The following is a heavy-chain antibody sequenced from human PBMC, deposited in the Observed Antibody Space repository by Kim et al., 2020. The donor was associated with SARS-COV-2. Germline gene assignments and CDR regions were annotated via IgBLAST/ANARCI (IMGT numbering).Heavy chain of an antibody. CDR1: GYTFTSYG. D-gene: IGHD5-12*01. V-gene: IGHV1-18*01. Sequence: ASVKVSCKASGYTFTSYGISWVRQAPGQGLEWMGWISAYNGNTNYAQKLQGRVTMTTDTSTSTAYMELRSLRSDDTAVYYCAREVGLRTPQYFDYWGQGTLVTVSS. CDR3: AREVGLRTPQYFDY. J-gene: IGHJ4*02. CDR2: ISAYNGNT.